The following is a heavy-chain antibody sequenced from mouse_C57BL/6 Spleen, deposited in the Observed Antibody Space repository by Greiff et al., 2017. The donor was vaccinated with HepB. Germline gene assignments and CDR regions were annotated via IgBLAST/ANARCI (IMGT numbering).Heavy chain of an antibody. Sequence: QVHVKQSGAELVKPGASVKMSCKASGYTFTSYWITWVKQRPGQGLEWIGDIYPGSGSTNYNEKFKSKATLTVDTSSSTAYMQLSSLTSEDSAVYYCARRGTGFAYWGQGTLVTVSA. V-gene: IGHV1-55*01. CDR1: GYTFTSYW. D-gene: IGHD3-3*01. J-gene: IGHJ3*01. CDR3: ARRGTGFAY. CDR2: IYPGSGST.